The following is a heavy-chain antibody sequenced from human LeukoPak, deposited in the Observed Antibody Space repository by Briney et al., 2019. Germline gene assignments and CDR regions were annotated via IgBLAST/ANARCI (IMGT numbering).Heavy chain of an antibody. CDR3: AKDPLGFFGVVFDY. Sequence: GGSLRLSCAASEITFSNYGMHWVRQAPGKGLEWVAIIYYDGSNKYYADSVKGRFTISRDNSKKMLYLQMNSLRAEDTAVYYCAKDPLGFFGVVFDYWGQGTLVTVSS. CDR2: IYYDGSNK. V-gene: IGHV3-33*06. J-gene: IGHJ4*02. CDR1: EITFSNYG. D-gene: IGHD3-3*01.